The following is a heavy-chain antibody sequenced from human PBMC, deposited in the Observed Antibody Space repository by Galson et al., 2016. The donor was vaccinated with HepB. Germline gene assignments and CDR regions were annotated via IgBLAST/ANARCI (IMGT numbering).Heavy chain of an antibody. CDR3: VRGDVVVVPAEYNWFDP. J-gene: IGHJ5*02. D-gene: IGHD2-2*01. CDR1: GYTYTDYY. CDR2: INSNSGEA. Sequence: SVKVSCKASGYTYTDYYVHWVRQAPGLGLEWMGRINSNSGEANYAQRFQGRFTMTRDTSISTTYMEMSRLRSDDTAIYYCVRGDVVVVPAEYNWFDPCGQGTLVTVSS. V-gene: IGHV1-2*06.